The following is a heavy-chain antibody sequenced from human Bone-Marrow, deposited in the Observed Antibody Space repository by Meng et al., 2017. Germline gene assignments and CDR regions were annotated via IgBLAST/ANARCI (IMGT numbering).Heavy chain of an antibody. V-gene: IGHV1-18*01. Sequence: QVQRGPAGAEVQKPAASVKVSCKASGYTFTSYGISWVRQAPGQGLEWMGWISAYNGNTNYAQKLQGRVTMTTDTSTSTAYMELRSLRSDDTAVYYCARTTGTSRFFDYWGQGTLVTVSS. D-gene: IGHD1-1*01. CDR3: ARTTGTSRFFDY. CDR1: GYTFTSYG. CDR2: ISAYNGNT. J-gene: IGHJ4*02.